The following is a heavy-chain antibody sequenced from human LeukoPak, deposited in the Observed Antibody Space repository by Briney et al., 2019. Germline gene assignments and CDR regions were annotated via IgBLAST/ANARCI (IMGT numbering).Heavy chain of an antibody. CDR2: INHSGST. D-gene: IGHD6-6*01. V-gene: IGHV4-34*01. CDR1: GGSFSGYY. Sequence: KASETLSLTCAVYGGSFSGYYWSWIRQPPGKGLEWIGEINHSGSTNYNPSLKSRVTISVDTSKNQFSLKLSSVTAADTAVYYCARVGAARRSWWYYFDYWGQGTLVTVSS. J-gene: IGHJ4*02. CDR3: ARVGAARRSWWYYFDY.